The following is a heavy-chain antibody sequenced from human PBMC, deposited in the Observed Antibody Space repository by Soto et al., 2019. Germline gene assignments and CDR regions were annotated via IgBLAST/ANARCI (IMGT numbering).Heavy chain of an antibody. Sequence: LGESLKISCKGSGYSFTSYWIGWVRQMPGKGLEWMGIIYHGDSDTRYSPSFQGQVTISADKSISTAYLQWSSLKASDTAMYYCARHSRGIVVVPASYYYGMDVWGQGTTVTVSS. J-gene: IGHJ6*02. CDR1: GYSFTSYW. CDR2: IYHGDSDT. CDR3: ARHSRGIVVVPASYYYGMDV. V-gene: IGHV5-51*01. D-gene: IGHD2-2*01.